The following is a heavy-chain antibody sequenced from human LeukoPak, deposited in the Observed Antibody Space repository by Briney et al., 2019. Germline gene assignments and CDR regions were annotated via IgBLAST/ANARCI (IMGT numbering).Heavy chain of an antibody. CDR3: ARDSGYDYAAFNY. V-gene: IGHV3-21*01. CDR2: ISSSSSYI. J-gene: IGHJ4*02. D-gene: IGHD5-12*01. CDR1: GFTFSSYS. Sequence: GGSLRLSCAASGFTFSSYSMNWVRQAPGKGLEWVSSISSSSSYIYYADSVKGRFTTSRDNAKNSLYLQMNSLRAEDTAVYYCARDSGYDYAAFNYWGQGTLVTVSS.